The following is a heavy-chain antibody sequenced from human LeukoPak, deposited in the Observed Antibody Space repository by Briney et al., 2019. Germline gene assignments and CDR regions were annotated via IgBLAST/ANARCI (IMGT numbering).Heavy chain of an antibody. CDR2: LGRSGEYK. Sequence: GGSLRLSCAASGFRFTDYSMSWVRQAPGKGLEWVAGLGRSGEYKYYADSAKGRFTISRDNSKDTVSLQMNSLRAEDPAIYFCVKDRPCETCMPMDAWGQGTTVTVSS. V-gene: IGHV3-23*01. J-gene: IGHJ6*02. CDR1: GFRFTDYS. D-gene: IGHD2-2*01. CDR3: VKDRPCETCMPMDA.